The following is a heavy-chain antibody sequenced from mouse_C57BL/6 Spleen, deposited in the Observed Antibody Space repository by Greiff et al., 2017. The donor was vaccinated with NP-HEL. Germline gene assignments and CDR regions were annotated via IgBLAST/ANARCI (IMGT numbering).Heavy chain of an antibody. Sequence: EVQVVESGGGLVKPGGSLKLSCAASGFTFSSYAMSWVRQTPEKRLEWVATISDGGSYTYYPDNVKGRFTISRDNAKNNLYLQMSHLKSEDTAMYYCARDGTTGVAGFFDYWGQGTTLTVSS. D-gene: IGHD1-1*01. CDR3: ARDGTTGVAGFFDY. J-gene: IGHJ2*01. CDR1: GFTFSSYA. CDR2: ISDGGSYT. V-gene: IGHV5-4*01.